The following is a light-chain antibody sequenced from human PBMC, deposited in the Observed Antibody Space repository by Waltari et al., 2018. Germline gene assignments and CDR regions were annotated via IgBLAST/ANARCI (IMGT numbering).Light chain of an antibody. CDR1: QSVSNY. CDR2: DAS. Sequence: EIVLTQSPATLSLSPGERATLACRASQSVSNYLAWYQQKPGQAPRLLIYDASNRATGIPARFGGGGSGTDFTLTISRLEPEDFAVYYCQHYSSSSWTFGQGTKVEIK. J-gene: IGKJ1*01. CDR3: QHYSSSSWT. V-gene: IGKV3-11*01.